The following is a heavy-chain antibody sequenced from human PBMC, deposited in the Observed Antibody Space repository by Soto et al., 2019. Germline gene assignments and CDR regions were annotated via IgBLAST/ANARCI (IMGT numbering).Heavy chain of an antibody. V-gene: IGHV1-3*01. D-gene: IGHD4-17*01. CDR3: ARDSATVTRRRSHCYFVL. CDR1: GYTFTSYA. J-gene: IGHJ2*01. CDR2: INAGNGNT. Sequence: QVQLVQSGAEVKKPGASVKVSCKASGYTFTSYAMHWVRQAPGQRLEWMGWINAGNGNTKYSQKFQGRVTITRDTSASTDYTELRSLRSDDTAVYYCARDSATVTRRRSHCYFVLWGRGTLVTVSS.